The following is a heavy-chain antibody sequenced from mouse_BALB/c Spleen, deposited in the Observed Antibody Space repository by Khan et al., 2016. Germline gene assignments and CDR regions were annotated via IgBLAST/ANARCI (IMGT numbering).Heavy chain of an antibody. CDR2: IRLKSNNYAT. CDR3: TKLDYYYAMDD. CDR1: GFTFSNYW. D-gene: IGHD2-13*01. V-gene: IGHV6-6*02. Sequence: EVKLEESGGGLVQPGGSMKLSCVASGFTFSNYWMNWVRQSPEKGLEWVAEIRLKSNNYATHYAESVKGRFTISRDDSKCSVYLQMNNLRAEDTGSYYCTKLDYYYAMDDWGQGTSVTVSS. J-gene: IGHJ4*01.